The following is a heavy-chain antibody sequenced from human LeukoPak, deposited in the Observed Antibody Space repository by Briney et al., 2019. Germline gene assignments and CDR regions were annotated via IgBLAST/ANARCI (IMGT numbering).Heavy chain of an antibody. J-gene: IGHJ4*02. CDR3: ARGDDYVWGSCRFPRH. CDR2: INTNTGNP. CDR1: GYTFTSYA. Sequence: EASVKVSCKASGYTFTSYAMNWVRQAPGQGLEWMGWINTNTGNPTYAQGFTGRFVFSLDTSVSTAYLQISSLKAEDTAVYYCARGDDYVWGSCRFPRHWGQGTLVTVSS. D-gene: IGHD3-16*02. V-gene: IGHV7-4-1*02.